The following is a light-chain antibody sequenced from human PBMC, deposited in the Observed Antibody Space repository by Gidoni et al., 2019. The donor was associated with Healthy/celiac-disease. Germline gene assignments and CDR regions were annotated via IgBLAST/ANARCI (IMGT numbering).Light chain of an antibody. Sequence: EIVLTQSPATLSVSPGERATLSCRASQSVSSYLAWCQHKPDQAPRLLIYVASNRATGIPARFSGSVSGTDFTLTISSLDTGDFAVYDCQQRSNWLWTFGQGTKVEI. CDR2: VAS. CDR3: QQRSNWLWT. J-gene: IGKJ1*01. CDR1: QSVSSY. V-gene: IGKV3-11*01.